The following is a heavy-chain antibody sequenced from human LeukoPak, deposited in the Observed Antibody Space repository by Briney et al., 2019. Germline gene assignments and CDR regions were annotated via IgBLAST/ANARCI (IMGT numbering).Heavy chain of an antibody. D-gene: IGHD3-10*01. CDR3: ARAPVGLNVRGVMGYYYGMDV. Sequence: PSETLSLTCAVYGGSFSGYYWSWIRQPPGKGVEWIGYIYYSGSTNYNPSLKSRVTISVDTSKNQFSLKLSSVTAADTAVYYCARAPVGLNVRGVMGYYYGMDVWGQGTTVTVSS. CDR1: GGSFSGYY. V-gene: IGHV4-59*01. CDR2: IYYSGST. J-gene: IGHJ6*02.